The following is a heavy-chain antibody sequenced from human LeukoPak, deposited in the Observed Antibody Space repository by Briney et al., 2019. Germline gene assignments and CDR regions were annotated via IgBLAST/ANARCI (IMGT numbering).Heavy chain of an antibody. D-gene: IGHD3-9*01. V-gene: IGHV4-34*01. CDR2: INHSGST. J-gene: IGHJ5*02. CDR3: ASRSVRYFDWRAP. Sequence: PSETLSLTCAVYGGSFSGYYWSWIRQPPGKGLEWIGEINHSGSTNYNPSLKSRVTISVDTSKNQFSLKLSSVTAADTAVYYCASRSVRYFDWRAPWGQGTLVTVSS. CDR1: GGSFSGYY.